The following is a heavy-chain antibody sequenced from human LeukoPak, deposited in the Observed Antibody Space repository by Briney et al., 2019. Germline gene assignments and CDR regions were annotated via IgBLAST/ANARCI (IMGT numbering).Heavy chain of an antibody. V-gene: IGHV3-23*01. Sequence: GGSLRLSCAASGFTFSSYGMTWVRQAPGKGLEWVSSISDSGGSTYYADSVKGRFTISRDNSKSTVYLQMTSLRAEDTAVFYCAKGTTDYDASDPLDFWGQGTLVTVSS. CDR1: GFTFSSYG. CDR3: AKGTTDYDASDPLDF. CDR2: ISDSGGST. J-gene: IGHJ4*02. D-gene: IGHD3-16*01.